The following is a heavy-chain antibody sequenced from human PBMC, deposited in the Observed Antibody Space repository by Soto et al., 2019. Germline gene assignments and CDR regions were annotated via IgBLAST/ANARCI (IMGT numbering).Heavy chain of an antibody. CDR1: GDSVSSNSAA. CDR3: ARWQGTNGVHGGTFDP. CDR2: TYYRSKWYN. J-gene: IGHJ5*02. Sequence: PSQTLSLTCAISGDSVSSNSAAWNWIRQSPSRGLEWLGRTYYRSKWYNDYAVSVKSRITINPDTSKNQFSLQLNSVTPEDTAVYYCARWQGTNGVHGGTFDPWGQGTLVTVSS. V-gene: IGHV6-1*01. D-gene: IGHD2-8*01.